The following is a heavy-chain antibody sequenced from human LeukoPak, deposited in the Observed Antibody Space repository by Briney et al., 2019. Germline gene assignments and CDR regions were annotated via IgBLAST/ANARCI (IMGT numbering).Heavy chain of an antibody. CDR1: GFTFDDYA. V-gene: IGHV3-9*01. D-gene: IGHD3-16*01. CDR3: ARASSLDPSGGY. CDR2: ISWNSGSI. J-gene: IGHJ4*02. Sequence: GGSLRLSCAASGFTFDDYAMHWVRQAPGKGLEWVSGISWNSGSIGYADSVKGRFTISRDNAKNSLYLQMNSLRSDDTAVYYCARASSLDPSGGYWGQGTLVTVSS.